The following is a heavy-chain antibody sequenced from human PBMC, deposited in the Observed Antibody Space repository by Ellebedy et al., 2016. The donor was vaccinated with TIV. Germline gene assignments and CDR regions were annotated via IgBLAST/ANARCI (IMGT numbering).Heavy chain of an antibody. J-gene: IGHJ3*02. CDR2: INQDGSQK. D-gene: IGHD4-17*01. Sequence: GGSLRLSCAASGFSFVSYWMTWVRQAPGKGLEWLANINQDGSQKYYVDSVKGRFTISRDNAKNSLFLQMISLRAEDTALYYCATDGSYGDYRSPTHAFEMWGQGTMVTVSS. CDR1: GFSFVSYW. CDR3: ATDGSYGDYRSPTHAFEM. V-gene: IGHV3-7*01.